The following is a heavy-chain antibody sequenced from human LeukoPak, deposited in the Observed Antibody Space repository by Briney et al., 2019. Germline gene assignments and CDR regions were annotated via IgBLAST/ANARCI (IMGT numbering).Heavy chain of an antibody. CDR2: TYYRSKWST. D-gene: IGHD1-1*01. J-gene: IGHJ4*02. V-gene: IGHV6-1*01. CDR3: ARSTGPIDY. Sequence: SQTLSLTCAISGDSVASNSAAWNWIRQSPSRGLEWLGRTYYRSKWSTYYAVSVKSRISINRDTSKNQISLQLNSVTPEDTAVYYCARSTGPIDYWGQGTLVTVSS. CDR1: GDSVASNSAA.